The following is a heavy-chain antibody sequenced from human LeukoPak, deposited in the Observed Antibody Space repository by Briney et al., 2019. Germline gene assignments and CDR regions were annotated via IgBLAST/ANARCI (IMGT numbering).Heavy chain of an antibody. CDR3: ARDPKLHPAAMRHTNNYCYGMDV. V-gene: IGHV3-21*01. D-gene: IGHD2-2*01. CDR1: GFTFSSYS. J-gene: IGHJ6*02. CDR2: ISSSSSYI. Sequence: GGSLRLSCAASGFTFSSYSMNWVRQAPGKGLEWVSSISSSSSYIYYADSVKGRFTISRDNAKNSLYLQMNSLRAEDTAVYYCARDPKLHPAAMRHTNNYCYGMDVWGQGTTVTVSS.